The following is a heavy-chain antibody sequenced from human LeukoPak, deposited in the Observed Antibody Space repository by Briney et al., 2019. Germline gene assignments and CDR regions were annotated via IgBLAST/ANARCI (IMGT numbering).Heavy chain of an antibody. V-gene: IGHV4-34*01. CDR3: ARGAGQQQLFDY. J-gene: IGHJ4*02. CDR1: GGSFSGYY. CDR2: INHSGST. D-gene: IGHD6-13*01. Sequence: SETLSLTCAAYGGSFSGYYWSWIRQPPGKGLEWIGEINHSGSTNYSPSLKSRVTISLDTSKNQFSLKLSSVTAADTAVYYCARGAGQQQLFDYWGQGTLVTVSS.